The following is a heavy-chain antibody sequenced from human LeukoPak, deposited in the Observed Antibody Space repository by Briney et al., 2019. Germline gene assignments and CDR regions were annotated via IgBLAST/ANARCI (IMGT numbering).Heavy chain of an antibody. CDR3: AKVSGYGDYSYYYYYMDV. CDR2: ISGSGGTT. Sequence: GGSLRLSCAASGFNFNSYGMTWVRQAPGKGLEWVSAISGSGGTTYYADSVKGRFTISRDNSENTLYLQMSSLRAEDTAVYYCAKVSGYGDYSYYYYYMDVWGKGTTVIISS. J-gene: IGHJ6*03. D-gene: IGHD4-17*01. CDR1: GFNFNSYG. V-gene: IGHV3-23*01.